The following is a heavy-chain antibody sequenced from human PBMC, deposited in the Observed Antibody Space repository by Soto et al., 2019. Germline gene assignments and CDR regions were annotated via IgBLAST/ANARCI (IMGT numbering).Heavy chain of an antibody. V-gene: IGHV3-33*01. J-gene: IGHJ4*02. CDR2: IWYDGSNK. CDR3: ARDSGEGYSYGPSYFDY. Sequence: PGGSLRLSCAASGFTFSSYGMHWVRQAPGKGLEWVAVIWYDGSNKYYADSVKGRFTISRDNSKNTLYLQMNSLRAEDTAVYYCARDSGEGYSYGPSYFDYWGQGTLVTVSS. D-gene: IGHD5-18*01. CDR1: GFTFSSYG.